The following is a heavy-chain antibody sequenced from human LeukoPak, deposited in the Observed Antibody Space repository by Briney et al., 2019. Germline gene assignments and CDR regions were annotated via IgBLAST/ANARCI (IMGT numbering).Heavy chain of an antibody. V-gene: IGHV3-53*05. D-gene: IGHD3-10*01. CDR1: GFTVSSNY. J-gene: IGHJ4*02. CDR3: AKDRTSFYGSRPYYFDY. Sequence: PGGSLRLSCAASGFTVSSNYMSWVRQAPGKGLEWVSIIYSGGSTFYADSVKGRFTISRDNPKNTLYLQMNSLRAEDTAVYYCAKDRTSFYGSRPYYFDYWGQGTLVTVSS. CDR2: IYSGGST.